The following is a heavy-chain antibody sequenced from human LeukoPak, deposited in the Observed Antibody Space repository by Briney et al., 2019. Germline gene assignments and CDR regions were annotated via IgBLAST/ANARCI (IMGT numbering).Heavy chain of an antibody. J-gene: IGHJ4*02. D-gene: IGHD5-24*01. CDR2: ISYRTGYR. Sequence: GGSLRLSCAASGFTFSSFTMSWVRQAPGKGLEWVSSISYRTGYRYYADSVKGRFTISRDNAKNSLYLQMNSLRAEDTAVYYCARVRGKRDGYNSVPSGFFDYWGQGTLVTVSS. V-gene: IGHV3-21*01. CDR3: ARVRGKRDGYNSVPSGFFDY. CDR1: GFTFSSFT.